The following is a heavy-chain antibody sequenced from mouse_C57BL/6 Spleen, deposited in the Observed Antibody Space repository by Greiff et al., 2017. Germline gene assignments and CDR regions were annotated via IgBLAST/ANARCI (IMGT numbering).Heavy chain of an antibody. V-gene: IGHV3-6*01. CDR3: AREFAY. J-gene: IGHJ3*01. CDR2: INYDGSN. Sequence: EVQLQQSGPGLVKPSQSLSLTCSVTGYSFTSCYYRNLIRQLPGNKREWRDYINYDGSNNYNPSLKNRISITRDTSKNQFFLKLNSVTTEDTATYYCAREFAYWGQGTLVTVSA. CDR1: GYSFTSCYY.